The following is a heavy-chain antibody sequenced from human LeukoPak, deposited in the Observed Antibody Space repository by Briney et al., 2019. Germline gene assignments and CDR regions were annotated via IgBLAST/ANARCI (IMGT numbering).Heavy chain of an antibody. CDR3: ARASQWLAFDY. V-gene: IGHV3-53*01. D-gene: IGHD6-19*01. Sequence: GGSLRLSCAASGFTFSSYNMNWVRQAPGKGPEWVSTIYNGGSTSYGDSVKGRFAISRDSSKSTLYLDMNSLRPEDTAVYYCARASQWLAFDYWGQGTLVTVSS. CDR2: IYNGGST. CDR1: GFTFSSYN. J-gene: IGHJ4*02.